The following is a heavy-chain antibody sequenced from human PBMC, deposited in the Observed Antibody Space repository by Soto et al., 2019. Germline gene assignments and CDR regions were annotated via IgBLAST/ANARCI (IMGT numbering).Heavy chain of an antibody. Sequence: SXGSLRLSCAAAGFTLSTYGMHWVRQAPGKGLEWVAVVWYDGSKKYYADSVKGRFTVSRDNSKNTLYLQMNSLRAEDTAVYYCARPLEQWQLGFGMDVWGQGSPVTVSS. V-gene: IGHV3-33*01. J-gene: IGHJ6*01. CDR1: GFTLSTYG. CDR2: VWYDGSKK. D-gene: IGHD6-19*01. CDR3: ARPLEQWQLGFGMDV.